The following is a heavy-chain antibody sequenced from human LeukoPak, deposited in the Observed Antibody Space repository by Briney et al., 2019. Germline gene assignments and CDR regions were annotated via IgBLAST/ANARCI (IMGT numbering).Heavy chain of an antibody. CDR3: AREGVDGVTANHYDY. Sequence: GGSQRLSCAATGFPLSSYWMTCVRQAPGKGLEGVADINKDGSGKYYVDSVKGRFTISRDNAKNSVYLQMNSLRAEDTAVYYCAREGVDGVTANHYDYWGQGSLVTVSS. CDR2: INKDGSGK. J-gene: IGHJ4*02. CDR1: GFPLSSYW. D-gene: IGHD3-10*01. V-gene: IGHV3-7*01.